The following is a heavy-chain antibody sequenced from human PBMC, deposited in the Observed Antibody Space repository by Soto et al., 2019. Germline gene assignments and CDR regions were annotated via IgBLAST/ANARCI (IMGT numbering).Heavy chain of an antibody. CDR1: GFTFSSCA. V-gene: IGHV3-23*01. CDR3: AKGTVGSTLQPYYFDY. J-gene: IGHJ4*02. CDR2: FSGSGGST. Sequence: EVQLLETGGGLVQPGGSLRLSFAASGFTFSSCAMSWVRRAPGKGLEWVSVFSGSGGSTFYADSVKGRFTISRDNFKNTLYLQMNSLRAEDTAVYYCAKGTVGSTLQPYYFDYWGQGTLVTVSS. D-gene: IGHD6-13*01.